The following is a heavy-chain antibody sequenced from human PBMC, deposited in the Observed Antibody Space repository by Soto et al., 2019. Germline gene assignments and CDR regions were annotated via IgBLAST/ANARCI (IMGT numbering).Heavy chain of an antibody. CDR3: ARVSYGDYGPITYSYYMDV. V-gene: IGHV4-31*03. Sequence: SETLSLTCTVSGGSISSGGYYWSWIRPHPGRGLEWIGYIYYSGSTYYNPSLKSRVTISVDTSKNQFSLKLSSVTAADTAVYYCARVSYGDYGPITYSYYMDVWGKGTTVTVSS. CDR1: GGSISSGGYY. J-gene: IGHJ6*03. CDR2: IYYSGST. D-gene: IGHD4-17*01.